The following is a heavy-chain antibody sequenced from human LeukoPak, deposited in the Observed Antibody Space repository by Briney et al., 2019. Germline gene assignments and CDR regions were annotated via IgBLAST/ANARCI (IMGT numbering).Heavy chain of an antibody. CDR2: ISYDGSNK. CDR1: GFTFSSYA. D-gene: IGHD1-26*01. J-gene: IGHJ4*02. CDR3: AREKWELPYFDY. Sequence: PGRSLRLSCAAPGFTFSSYAMHWVRQAPGKGLEWVAVISYDGSNKYYADSVKGRFTISRDNSKNTLYLQMNSLRAEDTAVYYCAREKWELPYFDYWGQGTLVTVSS. V-gene: IGHV3-30-3*01.